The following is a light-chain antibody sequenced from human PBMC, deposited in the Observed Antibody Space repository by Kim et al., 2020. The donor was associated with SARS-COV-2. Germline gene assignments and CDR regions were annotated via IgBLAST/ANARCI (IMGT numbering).Light chain of an antibody. CDR2: EDD. V-gene: IGLV6-57*03. J-gene: IGLJ2*01. CDR3: QSYNRSNVV. CDR1: SGSIDDNY. Sequence: GKPVTISSTRSSGSIDDNYVPWYQQRPCRVPTAVIYEDDQRPSGVSDRFSGSIDNSSNSASLPISGLKTEDEADYSCQSYNRSNVVFGGGTKLTVL.